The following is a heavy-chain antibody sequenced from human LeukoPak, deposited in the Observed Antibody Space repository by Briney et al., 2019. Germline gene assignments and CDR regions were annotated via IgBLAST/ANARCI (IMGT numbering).Heavy chain of an antibody. CDR2: INHSGST. CDR1: GGSFSGYC. J-gene: IGHJ6*03. Sequence: SETLSLTCAVYGGSFSGYCWSWIRQPPGKGLEWIGEINHSGSTNYNPSLKSRVTISVDTSKNQFSLKLSSVTAADTAVYYCASLATGDCSGGSCSSYYYMDVWGKGTTVTISS. V-gene: IGHV4-34*01. CDR3: ASLATGDCSGGSCSSYYYMDV. D-gene: IGHD2-15*01.